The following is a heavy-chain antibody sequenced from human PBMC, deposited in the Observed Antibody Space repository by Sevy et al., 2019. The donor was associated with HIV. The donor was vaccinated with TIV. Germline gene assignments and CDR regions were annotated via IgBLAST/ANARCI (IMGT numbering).Heavy chain of an antibody. J-gene: IGHJ3*02. CDR1: GFTFSSYS. D-gene: IGHD3-22*01. CDR3: ARDRGPYDSSGYISAFDI. CDR2: ISSSSSYI. Sequence: GGSLRLSCAASGFTFSSYSMNWVRQAPGKGLEWVSSISSSSSYIYYADSVKGRFTISRDNAKNSLYLQMNGLRAEDTAVYYCARDRGPYDSSGYISAFDIWGQGTMVTVSS. V-gene: IGHV3-21*01.